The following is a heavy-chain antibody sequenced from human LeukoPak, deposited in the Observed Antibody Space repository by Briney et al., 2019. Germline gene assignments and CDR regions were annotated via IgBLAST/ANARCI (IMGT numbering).Heavy chain of an antibody. D-gene: IGHD3-22*01. CDR2: INSRDGSI. V-gene: IGHV3-48*01. Sequence: GGSLRLSCAASGFTISTYTMNWVRQVPGKGLEWLSYINSRDGSIDYADSVQGRFHISRDNAKNSLYLQMNSLRAEHTAVYYCARETYFYDSSGYPHNYFDYWGQGNLVTVSS. CDR1: GFTISTYT. J-gene: IGHJ4*02. CDR3: ARETYFYDSSGYPHNYFDY.